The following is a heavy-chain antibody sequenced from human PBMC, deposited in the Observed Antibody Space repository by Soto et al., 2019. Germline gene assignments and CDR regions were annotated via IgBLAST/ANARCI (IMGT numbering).Heavy chain of an antibody. CDR1: GYTFTHYY. Sequence: QVQLVQSGAEVKKPGASVKVSCKASGYTFTHYYIHWVRQAPGQGLEWMGMINPSGGSTDYAQKFQGRVTMTTDTSTTTVYMELSSLRYDDPAVYYCARPPFPGCINGVCYPCDHWGQGTLVTVSS. CDR2: INPSGGST. J-gene: IGHJ4*02. CDR3: ARPPFPGCINGVCYPCDH. D-gene: IGHD2-8*01. V-gene: IGHV1-46*01.